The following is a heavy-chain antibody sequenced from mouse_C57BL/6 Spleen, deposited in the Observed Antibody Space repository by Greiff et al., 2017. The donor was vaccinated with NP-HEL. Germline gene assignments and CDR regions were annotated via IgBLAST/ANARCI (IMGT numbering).Heavy chain of an antibody. CDR3: ARYNDYDDYFDY. J-gene: IGHJ2*01. V-gene: IGHV7-3*01. Sequence: EVKLMESGGGLVQPGGSLSLSCAASGFTFTDYYMSWVRQPPGKALEWLGFIRNKANGYTTEYSASVKGRFTISRDNSQSILYLQMNALRAEDSATYYCARYNDYDDYFDYWGQGTTLTVSS. D-gene: IGHD2-4*01. CDR2: IRNKANGYTT. CDR1: GFTFTDYY.